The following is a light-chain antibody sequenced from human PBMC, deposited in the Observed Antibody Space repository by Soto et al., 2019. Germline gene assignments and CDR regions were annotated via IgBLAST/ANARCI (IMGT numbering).Light chain of an antibody. CDR3: QQSFSTPWT. CDR1: QNISKY. CDR2: SAS. Sequence: DIQMTQSPSSLSASVGDRVTITCRASQNISKYLNWYQQKVVTAPKLLIYSASSLQSGVPSRFSGRGSGTDFTLTIRSLQPEDFATYSCQQSFSTPWTFGQGTKVEMK. V-gene: IGKV1-39*01. J-gene: IGKJ1*01.